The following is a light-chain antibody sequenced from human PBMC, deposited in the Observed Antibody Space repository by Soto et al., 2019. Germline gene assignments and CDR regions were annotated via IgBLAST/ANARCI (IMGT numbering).Light chain of an antibody. CDR1: QSVNSNF. Sequence: EIVLTQSPGTLSLSPGERATLSCRASQSVNSNFLAWFQQKPGQAPRLLIYATSRRATDIPDRFSGSGSGTDFTLTISRLEPEDFAVYYCQQYDRSPWTFGQGTKVEIK. CDR2: ATS. J-gene: IGKJ1*01. CDR3: QQYDRSPWT. V-gene: IGKV3-20*01.